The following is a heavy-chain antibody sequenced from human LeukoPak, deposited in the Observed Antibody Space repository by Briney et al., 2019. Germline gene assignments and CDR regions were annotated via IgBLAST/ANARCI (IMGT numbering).Heavy chain of an antibody. Sequence: GGSLRLSCAASGLTVSDNYMSWDRHLPGKGLEWISVLHSGGTTKYADSVKGRFTISRDESNNTLFLQMDNLGVEDTAVYYCAREGQRGIYALDIWGQGTLVTVSS. D-gene: IGHD3-10*01. J-gene: IGHJ3*02. CDR2: LHSGGTT. CDR3: AREGQRGIYALDI. V-gene: IGHV3-66*01. CDR1: GLTVSDNY.